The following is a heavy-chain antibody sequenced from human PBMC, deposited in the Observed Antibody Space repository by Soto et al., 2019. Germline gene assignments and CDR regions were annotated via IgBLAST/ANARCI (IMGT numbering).Heavy chain of an antibody. CDR1: GFTFRNYW. Sequence: PGGSLRLSCEGSGFTFRNYWMTWVRQAPGKGLEWVANIKQDGSEKFYVDSVKGRFTISRDNAQNSLYLQMNSLRAEDTAVYYCARDGTVLLATINSFDYWGQRTLVTVSS. D-gene: IGHD5-12*01. CDR3: ARDGTVLLATINSFDY. J-gene: IGHJ4*02. CDR2: IKQDGSEK. V-gene: IGHV3-7*01.